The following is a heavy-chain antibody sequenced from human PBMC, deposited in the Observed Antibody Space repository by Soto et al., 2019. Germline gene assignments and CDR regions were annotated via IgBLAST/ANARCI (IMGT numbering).Heavy chain of an antibody. CDR3: ATTWAVAGPFDP. D-gene: IGHD2-15*01. CDR1: GGSISSYY. Sequence: SATLSLTCTVSGGSISSYYWNWIRQPPGKGLEWIGFLHYSGSTFYNPSLKSRVTISLDTSKNHFSLKLSSVTAADTAVYFCATTWAVAGPFDPWGQGTLVTVS. J-gene: IGHJ5*02. CDR2: LHYSGST. V-gene: IGHV4-59*01.